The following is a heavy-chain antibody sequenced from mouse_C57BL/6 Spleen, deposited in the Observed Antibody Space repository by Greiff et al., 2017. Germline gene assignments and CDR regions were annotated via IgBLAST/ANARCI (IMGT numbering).Heavy chain of an antibody. Sequence: QVQLQQPGAELVKPGASVKLSCKASGYTFTSYWMHWVKQRPGQGLEWIGMIHPNSGSTNYNEKFKSKATLTVDKSSSTAYMQLSSLTSEDSAVYYWGICYYYGSSYHFGYWGQGTTLTVSS. CDR1: GYTFTSYW. D-gene: IGHD1-1*01. CDR2: IHPNSGST. J-gene: IGHJ2*01. V-gene: IGHV1-64*01. CDR3: GICYYYGSSYHFGY.